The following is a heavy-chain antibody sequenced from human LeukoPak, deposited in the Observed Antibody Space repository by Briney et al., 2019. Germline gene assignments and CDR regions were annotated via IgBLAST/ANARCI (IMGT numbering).Heavy chain of an antibody. V-gene: IGHV3-11*04. CDR2: ISSSGSTI. D-gene: IGHD3-10*01. CDR3: ARDRGVPVGY. CDR1: GFTLSDYY. Sequence: GGSQRLSCAASGFTLSDYYMSWIRQAPGKGREGVSYISSSGSTIYYADSVKGRFTISRDNAKNSLYLQMTSIRAEDSAVYYCARDRGVPVGYWGQGTLVTVSS. J-gene: IGHJ4*02.